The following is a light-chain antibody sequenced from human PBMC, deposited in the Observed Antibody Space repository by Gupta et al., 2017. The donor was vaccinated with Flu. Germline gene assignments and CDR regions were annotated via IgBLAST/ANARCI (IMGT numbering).Light chain of an antibody. CDR1: SSDVGGYNY. V-gene: IGLV2-8*01. CDR2: EVS. CDR3: SSYAGSNNLV. Sequence: SSDVGGYNYVSWYQQHPGKAPKLMIYEVSKRPSGVPDRFSGSKSGNTASLTVSGLQAEDEADYYCSSYAGSNNLVFGGGTKLTVL. J-gene: IGLJ3*02.